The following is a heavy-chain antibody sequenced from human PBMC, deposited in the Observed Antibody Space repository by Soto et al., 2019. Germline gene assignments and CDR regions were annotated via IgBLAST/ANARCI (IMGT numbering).Heavy chain of an antibody. J-gene: IGHJ2*01. CDR1: GGTFGSYA. Sequence: AASVKVSCKASGGTFGSYAISWVRQAPGQGLEWMGGIIPIFGTANYAQKFQGRVTITADESTSTAYMELSSLRSEDTAVYYCAIIRGYCSSTSCQSPHWYFDLWGRGTLVTVSS. CDR3: AIIRGYCSSTSCQSPHWYFDL. CDR2: IIPIFGTA. D-gene: IGHD2-2*01. V-gene: IGHV1-69*13.